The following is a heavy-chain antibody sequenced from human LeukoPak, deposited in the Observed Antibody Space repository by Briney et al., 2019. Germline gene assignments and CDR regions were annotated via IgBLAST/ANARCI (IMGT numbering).Heavy chain of an antibody. V-gene: IGHV4-61*02. CDR1: GDSISSGSYY. J-gene: IGHJ3*02. Sequence: SETLSLTCTVSGDSISSGSYYWSWIRQPAGKGLEWIGRIYSSGSTNYNPSLKSRVTISVDTSKNQFSLKLTSVTAADTAVYYCARDREWLRFAFDIWGQGTKVTVSS. D-gene: IGHD5-12*01. CDR2: IYSSGST. CDR3: ARDREWLRFAFDI.